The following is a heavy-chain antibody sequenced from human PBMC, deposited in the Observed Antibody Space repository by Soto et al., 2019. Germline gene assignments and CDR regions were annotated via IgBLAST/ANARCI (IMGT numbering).Heavy chain of an antibody. D-gene: IGHD3-3*01. CDR1: GGSISSDGNY. Sequence: SETLSLTCTVSGGSISSDGNYWSWIRRHPGKGLEWIGYVHYDGSTYYNPSLKRRVTMSVDTSKNQFSLKLTSVTAADTAVFYCARRIRHYDFLDSWGRGTLVTVSS. CDR3: ARRIRHYDFLDS. J-gene: IGHJ5*01. CDR2: VHYDGST. V-gene: IGHV4-39*01.